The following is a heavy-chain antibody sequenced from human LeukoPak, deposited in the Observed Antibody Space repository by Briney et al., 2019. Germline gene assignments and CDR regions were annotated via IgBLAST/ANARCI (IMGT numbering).Heavy chain of an antibody. D-gene: IGHD6-13*01. CDR2: INHREST. CDR3: ARAQQLYYFDY. V-gene: IGHV4-34*01. CDR1: GGSFSGYY. Sequence: SETLSLTCAVYGGSFSGYYWSWIRQPPGKGLEWIGEINHRESTNYNPSLKSRVTISVDTSKSQFSLKLSSVTAADTAVYYCARAQQLYYFDYWGQGTLVTVSS. J-gene: IGHJ4*02.